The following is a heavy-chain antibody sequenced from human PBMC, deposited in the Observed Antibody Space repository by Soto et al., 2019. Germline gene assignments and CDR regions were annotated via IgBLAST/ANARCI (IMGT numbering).Heavy chain of an antibody. Sequence: SETLSLTCTVSDGTIASGGYYWNWIRQHPGMGLEWIGYIYYTGSTGYNPSLKSRVTISIDASQSQFSLKLSSVTAADTAVYYCARDTTGGWYPAPDVLDIWGQGTMVTVS. V-gene: IGHV4-31*03. D-gene: IGHD6-19*01. CDR1: DGTIASGGYY. CDR3: ARDTTGGWYPAPDVLDI. CDR2: IYYTGST. J-gene: IGHJ3*02.